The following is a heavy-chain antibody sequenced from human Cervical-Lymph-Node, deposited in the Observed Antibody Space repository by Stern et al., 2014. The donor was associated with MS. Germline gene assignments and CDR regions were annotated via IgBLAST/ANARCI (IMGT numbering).Heavy chain of an antibody. CDR3: TRDIGGAAGY. CDR1: GYTFRSYW. CDR2: IGTDGTVT. J-gene: IGHJ4*02. Sequence: EVQLVESGGGSVQPGGSLRLSCAASGYTFRSYWMPWVRQVPGKGLIWVSRIGTDGTVTSYADSVKGRFTISRDNAKNMLYLQMNSLRADDTGLYYCTRDIGGAAGYWGQGALVTVSS. V-gene: IGHV3-74*01. D-gene: IGHD3-16*01.